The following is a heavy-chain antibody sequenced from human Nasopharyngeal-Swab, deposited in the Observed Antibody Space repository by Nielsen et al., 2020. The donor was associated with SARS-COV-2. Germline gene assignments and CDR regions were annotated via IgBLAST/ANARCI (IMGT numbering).Heavy chain of an antibody. J-gene: IGHJ6*03. D-gene: IGHD6-6*01. CDR2: IYYSGST. V-gene: IGHV4-59*01. Sequence: LRLSCTVSGGSISSYYWSWIRQPPGKGLEWIGYIYYSGSTNYNPSLKSRVTISVDTSKNQFSLKLSSVTAADTAVYYCAREGYSSSSLYYYYYYMDVWGKGTTVTVSS. CDR3: AREGYSSSSLYYYYYYMDV. CDR1: GGSISSYY.